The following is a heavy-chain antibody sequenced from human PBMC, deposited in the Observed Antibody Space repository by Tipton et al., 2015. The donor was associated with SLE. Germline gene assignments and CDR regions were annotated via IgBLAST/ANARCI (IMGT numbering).Heavy chain of an antibody. Sequence: TLSLTCTVSGGSVSSGSYYWSWIRQPPGKGLEWIGFIYYSGSTDYKPSLKSRVTISIDTSNNQFSLRLSSVTAADTAVYYCARTEWYQSFDYWGQGTLVTVSS. J-gene: IGHJ4*02. V-gene: IGHV4-61*01. CDR2: IYYSGST. CDR3: ARTEWYQSFDY. D-gene: IGHD2-2*01. CDR1: GGSVSSGSYY.